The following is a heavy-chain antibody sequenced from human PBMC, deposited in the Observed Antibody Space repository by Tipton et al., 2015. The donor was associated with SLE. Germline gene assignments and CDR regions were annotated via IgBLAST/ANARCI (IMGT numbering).Heavy chain of an antibody. Sequence: TLSLTCAVYGGSFSGYYWSWIRQPPGKGLEWIGEINHSGSTNYNPSLKRRVSISVDTSKNQFSLKLSSVTAADTPVYYCASITKHYYYVMYVWGQLTTLTVSS. CDR3: ASITKHYYYVMYV. V-gene: IGHV4-34*01. CDR2: INHSGST. D-gene: IGHD1-20*01. J-gene: IGHJ6*02. CDR1: GGSFSGYY.